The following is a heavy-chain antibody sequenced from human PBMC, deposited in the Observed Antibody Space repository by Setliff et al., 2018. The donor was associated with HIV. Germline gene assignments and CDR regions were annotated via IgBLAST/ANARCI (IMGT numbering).Heavy chain of an antibody. CDR3: AREVWSEDDN. V-gene: IGHV3-7*05. J-gene: IGHJ4*02. Sequence: PGGSLRLSCVASGFTFRSYWMSWVRQAPGKRPEWVANIKDDGRDKFCLDSVKGRFTISRDNAKNSLYLQMNSLRAEDAAVYYCAREVWSEDDNWGQGTLVTVST. D-gene: IGHD3-10*01. CDR1: GFTFRSYW. CDR2: IKDDGRDK.